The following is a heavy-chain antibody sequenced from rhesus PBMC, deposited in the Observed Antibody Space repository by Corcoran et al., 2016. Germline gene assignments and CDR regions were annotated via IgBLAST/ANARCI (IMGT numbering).Heavy chain of an antibody. Sequence: QVQLQESGPGLVKPSETLSLTRAVSGGSMSGYYWNWIRQPPGKGLEWIGYSGGSSGTTYYNPSLQSRVTISTDTSKNQFSLKLSSVTAADTAVYYCARRQSYWYFDLWGPGTPITISS. J-gene: IGHJ2*01. CDR3: ARRQSYWYFDL. CDR1: GGSMSGYY. CDR2: SGGSSGTT. V-gene: IGHV4-165*02. D-gene: IGHD4-23*01.